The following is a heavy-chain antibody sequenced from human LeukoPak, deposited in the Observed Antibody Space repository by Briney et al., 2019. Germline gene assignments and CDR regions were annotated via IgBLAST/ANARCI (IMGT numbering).Heavy chain of an antibody. Sequence: PGGSLRLSCAASGFTFSSNGMHWVRQAPGKGLEWVAVISYEGGTQHYADSVKGRFIISRDNPRNTLYLQMNILRTEDTAVYYCAKEGTPQVSTWYDLWGQGTQVIVSS. J-gene: IGHJ5*02. D-gene: IGHD3-10*01. CDR3: AKEGTPQVSTWYDL. V-gene: IGHV3-30*18. CDR1: GFTFSSNG. CDR2: ISYEGGTQ.